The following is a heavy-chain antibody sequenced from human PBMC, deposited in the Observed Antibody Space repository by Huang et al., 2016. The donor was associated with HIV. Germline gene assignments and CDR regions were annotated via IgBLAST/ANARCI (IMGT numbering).Heavy chain of an antibody. CDR1: GFTFRKYN. CDR3: ARDDFAAAGTVGAFDI. Sequence: EVQLVESGGGLVQPGGALRLSCAASGFTFRKYNVNWVRQAPGKGLEWFSYISGSSSIRYYADSLKGRFTISRDNAKNSLYLQMNSLRDEDTAVYYCARDDFAAAGTVGAFDIWGQGTMVTVSS. CDR2: ISGSSSIR. V-gene: IGHV3-48*02. J-gene: IGHJ3*02. D-gene: IGHD6-13*01.